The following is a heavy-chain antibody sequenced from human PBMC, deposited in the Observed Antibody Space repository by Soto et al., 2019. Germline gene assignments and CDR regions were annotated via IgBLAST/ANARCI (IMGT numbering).Heavy chain of an antibody. D-gene: IGHD2-21*02. Sequence: PWGSLRLSCAASGFTFSSYSMNCVRQAPWKGLEWVSSISSSSSYIYYADSVKGRFTISRDNAKNSLYLQMNSLRAEDTAVYYSARVLAYCGGDCYPRYYFDYWGQGTLVTVSS. J-gene: IGHJ4*02. CDR2: ISSSSSYI. V-gene: IGHV3-21*01. CDR3: ARVLAYCGGDCYPRYYFDY. CDR1: GFTFSSYS.